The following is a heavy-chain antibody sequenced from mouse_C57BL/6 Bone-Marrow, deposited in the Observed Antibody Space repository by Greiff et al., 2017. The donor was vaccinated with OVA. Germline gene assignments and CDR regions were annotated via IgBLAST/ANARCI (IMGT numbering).Heavy chain of an antibody. CDR1: GYTFTDHT. J-gene: IGHJ2*01. CDR2: IYPRDGST. D-gene: IGHD2-1*01. V-gene: IGHV1-78*01. Sequence: VHLVEPDAELVKPGASVKISCKVSGYTFTDHTIHWMKQRPEQGLEWIGYIYPRDGSTKYNEKFKGKATLTADKSSSTAYMQLNSLTSEDSAVYYCARFEKIYYGNFLDYWGQGTTLTVSS. CDR3: ARFEKIYYGNFLDY.